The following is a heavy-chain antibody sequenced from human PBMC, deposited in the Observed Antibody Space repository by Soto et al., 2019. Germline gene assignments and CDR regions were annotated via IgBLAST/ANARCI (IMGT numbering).Heavy chain of an antibody. J-gene: IGHJ4*01. CDR2: ISGSRNYT. CDR3: ARGHNYDSGGYQYFDY. V-gene: IGHV3-11*06. Sequence: ESGGGLVKPGGSLRLSCAPSGFTFSDYYMTWIRQAPGKGLEWVSFISGSRNYTNYADSVKGRFTISRDNAKNSLFLQMNSLRVEDTAVYYCARGHNYDSGGYQYFDYWGHGTLVTVSS. CDR1: GFTFSDYY. D-gene: IGHD3-22*01.